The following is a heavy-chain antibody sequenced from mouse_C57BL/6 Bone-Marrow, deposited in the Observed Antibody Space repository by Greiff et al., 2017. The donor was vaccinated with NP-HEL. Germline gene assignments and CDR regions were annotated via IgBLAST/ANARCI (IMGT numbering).Heavy chain of an antibody. D-gene: IGHD1-1*01. CDR2: IWWDDDK. Sequence: QVQLKESGPGILQPSQTLSLTCSFSGFSLSTFGMGVGWIRQPSGKGLEWLAHIWWDDDKYYNPALKSRLTISKETSKNQVFLKIANVDTADTATYYCARVGITTVVPPYYAMDYWGQGTSVTVSS. V-gene: IGHV8-8*01. CDR3: ARVGITTVVPPYYAMDY. CDR1: GFSLSTFGMG. J-gene: IGHJ4*01.